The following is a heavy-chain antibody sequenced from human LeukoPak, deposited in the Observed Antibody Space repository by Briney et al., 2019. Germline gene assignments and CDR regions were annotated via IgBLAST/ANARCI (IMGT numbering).Heavy chain of an antibody. D-gene: IGHD2-21*02. Sequence: GGSLRLFCAASGFTFSSYSMNWVRQAPGKGLEWVAVISYDGSNKYYADSVKGRFTISRDNSKDTLYLQMNSLRAEDTAVYYCAKQYGDHYWYFDLWGRGTLVTVSS. V-gene: IGHV3-30*18. CDR3: AKQYGDHYWYFDL. J-gene: IGHJ2*01. CDR2: ISYDGSNK. CDR1: GFTFSSYS.